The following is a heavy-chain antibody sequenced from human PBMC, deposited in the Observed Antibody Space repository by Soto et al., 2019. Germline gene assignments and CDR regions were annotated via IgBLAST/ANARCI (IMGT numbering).Heavy chain of an antibody. CDR3: ATTGTGGNYYYYGMDV. V-gene: IGHV1-69*13. CDR1: GGTFSSYA. D-gene: IGHD1-1*01. J-gene: IGHJ6*02. Sequence: SVKVSCKASGGTFSSYAISWVRQAPGQGLEWMGGIIPIFGTANYAQKFQGRVTITADESTSTAYMELSSLRSEDTAVYYCATTGTGGNYYYYGMDVWGQGTTVTAP. CDR2: IIPIFGTA.